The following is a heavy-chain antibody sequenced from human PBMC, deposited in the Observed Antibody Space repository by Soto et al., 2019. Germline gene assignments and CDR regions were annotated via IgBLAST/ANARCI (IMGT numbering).Heavy chain of an antibody. J-gene: IGHJ5*02. Sequence: PSETLSLTCTVSGASISAPESYWSWIRQHPERGLEWIGYISDSGITNYSPSLRSRVTISADTSKRQFSLNLSSVTAADTALYYCAKGGTSSQRFDPWGQGTMVTVSS. CDR1: GASISAPESY. D-gene: IGHD2-2*01. CDR3: AKGGTSSQRFDP. CDR2: ISDSGIT. V-gene: IGHV4-31*03.